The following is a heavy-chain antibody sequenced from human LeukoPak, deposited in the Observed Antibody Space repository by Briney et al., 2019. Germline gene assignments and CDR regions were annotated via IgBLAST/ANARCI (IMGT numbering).Heavy chain of an antibody. Sequence: SETLSLTCTVSGGSISSYYWSWIRQPAGKGLEWIGRIYTSGSTNYNPSLKSRVTMSVDTSKNQFSLKLSFVTAADTAVYYCAREVTFGGVIVISPIFDYWGQGTLVTVSS. D-gene: IGHD3-16*02. J-gene: IGHJ4*02. CDR3: AREVTFGGVIVISPIFDY. CDR1: GGSISSYY. CDR2: IYTSGST. V-gene: IGHV4-4*07.